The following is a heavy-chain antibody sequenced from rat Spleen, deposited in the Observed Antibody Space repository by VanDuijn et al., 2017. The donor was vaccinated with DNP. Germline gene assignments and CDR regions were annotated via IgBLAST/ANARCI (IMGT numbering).Heavy chain of an antibody. CDR1: GFSLTTYGVG. J-gene: IGHJ1*01. V-gene: IGHV8-23*01. CDR3: VHTQEFGVPYYWYFDF. CDR2: IWWNGNK. Sequence: QVTLKESGPGILQPSHSLSLTCSFSGFSLTTYGVGVSWICQSSGKGLEWLASIWWNGNKNHNPSLKSRLTVSKDPANNQAFLKVTSVETANTATYFCVHTQEFGVPYYWYFDFCGPGTMVTVSS. D-gene: IGHD4-4*01.